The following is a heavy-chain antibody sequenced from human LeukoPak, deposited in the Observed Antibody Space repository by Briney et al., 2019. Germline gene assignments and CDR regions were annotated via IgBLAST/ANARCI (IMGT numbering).Heavy chain of an antibody. CDR3: ARARYVNSFYAFDI. CDR1: GGSISSYY. J-gene: IGHJ3*02. Sequence: SETLSLTCTVSGGSISSYYWSWIRLPPGKGLEWIGYLSKSGNTNYSPSLKSRVTISGDTSKNQFFLKLSSVTAADTAVYYCARARYVNSFYAFDIWGQGTLVTVSS. V-gene: IGHV4-59*01. D-gene: IGHD3-9*01. CDR2: LSKSGNT.